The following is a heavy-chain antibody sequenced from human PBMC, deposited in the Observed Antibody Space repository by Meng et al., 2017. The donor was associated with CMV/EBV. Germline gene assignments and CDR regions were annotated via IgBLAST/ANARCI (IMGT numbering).Heavy chain of an antibody. Sequence: GESLKISCAASGFTFSSYAMSWVRQAPGKGLEWVSVIYSGGSSTYYADSVKGRFTISRDNSRNALYLQMNTLRNGDTAMYFCVRDFTSPSESSSGSSWGQGTLVTVSS. V-gene: IGHV3-23*03. J-gene: IGHJ5*02. CDR2: IYSGGSST. CDR3: VRDFTSPSESSSGSS. D-gene: IGHD6-6*01. CDR1: GFTFSSYA.